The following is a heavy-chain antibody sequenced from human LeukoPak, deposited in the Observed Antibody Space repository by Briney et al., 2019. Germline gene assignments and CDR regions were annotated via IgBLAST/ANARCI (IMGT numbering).Heavy chain of an antibody. D-gene: IGHD3-22*01. CDR2: INHSGST. V-gene: IGHV4-34*01. CDR3: ARGNSGPHYYDSSGQLAPD. CDR1: GGSLSGYY. J-gene: IGHJ4*02. Sequence: PSETLSLTCAVYGGSLSGYYWSWVRQPPGKGLEWIGEINHSGSTNYNPSLKSRVTISVDTSKNQFSLKLSSVTAADTAVYYCARGNSGPHYYDSSGQLAPDWGQGTLVTVSS.